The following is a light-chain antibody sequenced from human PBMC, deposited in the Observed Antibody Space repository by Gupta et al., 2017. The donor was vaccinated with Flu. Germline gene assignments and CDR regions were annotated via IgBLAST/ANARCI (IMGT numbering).Light chain of an antibody. CDR2: GAS. J-gene: IGKJ4*01. CDR3: QQYVNSPLT. CDR1: QSVSSSY. V-gene: IGKV3-20*01. Sequence: IGYTQSPGTLSLSAGGRATLSCSASQSVSSSYLAWYQQKPGQAPRLLIYGASSRATGIPDRFSGSGSGTDFTLTISRLEAEDFAVYYCQQYVNSPLTFGGGTKVEIK.